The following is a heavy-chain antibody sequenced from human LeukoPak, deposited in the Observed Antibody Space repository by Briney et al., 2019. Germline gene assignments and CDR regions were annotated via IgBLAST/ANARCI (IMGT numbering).Heavy chain of an antibody. Sequence: GGTLRLSCAASGFTFNNYAMSWVRQAPGKGLEWVSSIRGSGDSTFYADSVKGRFTISRDNSKNTLYLHMNSLRAEDTAVYYCAKDPVSGLQGWFDPWGQGTLVTVSS. CDR2: IRGSGDST. V-gene: IGHV3-23*01. CDR1: GFTFNNYA. CDR3: AKDPVSGLQGWFDP. J-gene: IGHJ5*02. D-gene: IGHD3-9*01.